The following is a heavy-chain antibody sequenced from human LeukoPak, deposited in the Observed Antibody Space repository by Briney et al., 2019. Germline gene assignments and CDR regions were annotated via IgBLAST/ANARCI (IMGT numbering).Heavy chain of an antibody. CDR1: GLSFTYAW. Sequence: GGSLRLSCAASGLSFTYAWMTWVRQAPGKGLEWVGRIKSQSDGGTTNYAAAVKGRFIISRDDSKHIAYLQMNSLINEDTGVYYCGTDLQYISFGYDWGPGALGAVSS. D-gene: IGHD5-12*01. CDR2: IKSQSDGGTT. V-gene: IGHV3-15*01. J-gene: IGHJ4*02. CDR3: GTDLQYISFGYD.